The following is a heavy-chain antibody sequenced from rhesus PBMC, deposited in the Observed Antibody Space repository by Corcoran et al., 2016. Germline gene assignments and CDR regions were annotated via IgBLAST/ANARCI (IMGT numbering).Heavy chain of an antibody. J-gene: IGHJ4*01. V-gene: IGHV3-118*01. CDR1: GFTFISSA. D-gene: IGHD4-17*01. Sequence: EVQLVESGGGLVQPGGSLRLSCAASGFTFISSAMHWFRQASGKGLEWVGRIRSKANNYETGYAASVKGRFTISRDDSKNTAYLQMNSLKTEDTAVYYCTGNPFDYWGQGVLVTVSS. CDR2: IRSKANNYET. CDR3: TGNPFDY.